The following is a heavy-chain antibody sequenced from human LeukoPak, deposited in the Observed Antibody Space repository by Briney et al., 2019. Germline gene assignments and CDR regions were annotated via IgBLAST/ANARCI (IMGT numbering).Heavy chain of an antibody. D-gene: IGHD6-19*01. CDR2: INHSGST. CDR3: ARDGIAVAGTSFDY. J-gene: IGHJ4*02. V-gene: IGHV4-34*01. CDR1: GGSFIGYY. Sequence: PSETLSLTCADYGGSFIGYYWSWIRQPPGKGREWIGEINHSGSTNYNPSLKSRVTISVDTSKNQFSLKLSSVTAADTAVYYCARDGIAVAGTSFDYWGQGTLVTVSS.